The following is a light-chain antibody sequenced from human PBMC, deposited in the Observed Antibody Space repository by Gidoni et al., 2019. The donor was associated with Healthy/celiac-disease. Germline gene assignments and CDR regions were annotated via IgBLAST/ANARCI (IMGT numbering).Light chain of an antibody. J-gene: IGKJ1*01. V-gene: IGKV1-39*01. CDR2: AAY. Sequence: DIQMTHSPSSLSASLGDRVTITCLASQSISSYLNWYQQKPGKAPKLLIYAAYSLQSGVPSRFSGSGSGTDFTLTISSLQPEDFATYYCQQSYSTPRTFGQGTKVEIK. CDR3: QQSYSTPRT. CDR1: QSISSY.